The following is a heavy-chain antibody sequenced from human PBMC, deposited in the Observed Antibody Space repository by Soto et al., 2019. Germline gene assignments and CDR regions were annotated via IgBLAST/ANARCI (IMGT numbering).Heavy chain of an antibody. CDR3: ARGYSASGSYTNYFDP. CDR1: GGSISSYD. CDR2: IYHSGTT. J-gene: IGHJ5*02. V-gene: IGHV4-59*12. Sequence: SETLSLTCTVSGGSISSYDWNWIRQAPGKGLEWIGYIYHSGTTNYNPSLKSRVTMSVDTSKNQFSLRLTSVTAADTAVYFCARGYSASGSYTNYFDPWGQGTLVTVSS. D-gene: IGHD3-10*01.